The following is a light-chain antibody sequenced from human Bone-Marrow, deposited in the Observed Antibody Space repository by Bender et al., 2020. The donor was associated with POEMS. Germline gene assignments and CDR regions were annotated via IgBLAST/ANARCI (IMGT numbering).Light chain of an antibody. CDR2: SSH. Sequence: QSVLTQPPSASGTPGQRVTISCSGGSSNIGAHAVNWYQHLPGTAPKLLICSSHRRPSEVPDRFSGSRSGTSASLASSGLQSEDEADYCCNSYTSSRNLVFGGGTKLTVL. V-gene: IGLV1-44*01. CDR1: SSNIGAHA. J-gene: IGLJ3*02. CDR3: NSYTSSRNLV.